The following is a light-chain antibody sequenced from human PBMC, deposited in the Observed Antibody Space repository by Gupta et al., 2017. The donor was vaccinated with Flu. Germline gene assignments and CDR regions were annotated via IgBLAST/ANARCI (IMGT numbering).Light chain of an antibody. Sequence: EIVMTQSPATLSVSPGERVTLSCTASQTVTGNLAWFQLKAGQSPRLLIAGASTRATGVPARISGSGSAAEFTLIIRMLHSEDFAVYYIQGDNNWPYTFGQGTKLELK. CDR1: QTVTGN. J-gene: IGKJ2*01. V-gene: IGKV3-15*01. CDR2: GAS. CDR3: QGDNNWPYT.